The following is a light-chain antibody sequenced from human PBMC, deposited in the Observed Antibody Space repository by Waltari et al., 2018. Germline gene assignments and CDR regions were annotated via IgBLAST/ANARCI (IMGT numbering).Light chain of an antibody. V-gene: IGLV1-36*01. CDR1: NSNIGNNA. Sequence: QSVLTQPPSVSGVPRQRVTISCSGSNSNIGNNAVAWYQQIPGRATKLLIYYNDLLSSGVSDRFSGSKSGSSASLAISGLQSEDEADYYCATWDDTLSGWVFGGGTKLTVL. J-gene: IGLJ3*02. CDR3: ATWDDTLSGWV. CDR2: YND.